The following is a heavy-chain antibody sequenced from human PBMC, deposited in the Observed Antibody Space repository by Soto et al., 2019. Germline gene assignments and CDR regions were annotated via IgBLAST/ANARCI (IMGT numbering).Heavy chain of an antibody. Sequence: EVQLVESGGGLVQRGGSLRRSCAASGITVDNNYMSWVRQAPGKGLEWVSVIYSGGSTSYADSVKGRVTISRNGSKNTEYLQMNSLRAEDTAVYYCARDVGVWGRGPTVTVSS. V-gene: IGHV3-66*01. CDR1: GITVDNNY. CDR2: IYSGGST. J-gene: IGHJ6*04. CDR3: ARDVGV.